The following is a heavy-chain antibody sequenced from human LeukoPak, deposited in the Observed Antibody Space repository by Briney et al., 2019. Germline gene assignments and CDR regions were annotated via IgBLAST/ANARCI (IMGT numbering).Heavy chain of an antibody. CDR1: GFTVSSNY. Sequence: GGSLRLSCAASGFTVSSNYMSWVRQAPGKGLEWVSVIYSGGSTYYADSVKGRFTISRDNSKNTLYLQMNSLRAEDTAVYYCATILHYYGSGSYPFDYWGQGTLVTVSS. CDR3: ATILHYYGSGSYPFDY. V-gene: IGHV3-53*01. CDR2: IYSGGST. J-gene: IGHJ4*02. D-gene: IGHD3-10*01.